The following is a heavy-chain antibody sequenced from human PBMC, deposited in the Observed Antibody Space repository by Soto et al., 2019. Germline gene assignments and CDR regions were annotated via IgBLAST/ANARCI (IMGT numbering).Heavy chain of an antibody. CDR2: IHNSGTT. CDR3: ARDIRGFSRALDY. J-gene: IGHJ4*02. D-gene: IGHD5-18*01. CDR1: GGSVNSDNYY. Sequence: SETLSLTCNVSGGSVNSDNYYWTWVRQPPGKGLEWIGNIHNSGTTNYNPSLQNRVTLSIDTSKNQYSLQLTSVTAADAALYYCARDIRGFSRALDYWGRGTPVTV. V-gene: IGHV4-61*01.